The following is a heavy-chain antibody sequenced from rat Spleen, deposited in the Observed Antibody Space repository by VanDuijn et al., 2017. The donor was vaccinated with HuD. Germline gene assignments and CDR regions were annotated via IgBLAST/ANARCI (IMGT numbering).Heavy chain of an antibody. CDR3: TTGGLPYYFDY. V-gene: IGHV5-27*01. J-gene: IGHJ2*01. CDR1: GFTFSNYY. D-gene: IGHD1-4*01. CDR2: ISTSGSRT. Sequence: EVQLVESGGGLVQPGRSLKLSCAASGFTFSNYYMAWVRQAPKKGLEWVATISTSGSRTYYPDSVKGRFTISRDNAESTLYLQMDSLRSEDTATYYCTTGGLPYYFDYWGQGVMVTVSS.